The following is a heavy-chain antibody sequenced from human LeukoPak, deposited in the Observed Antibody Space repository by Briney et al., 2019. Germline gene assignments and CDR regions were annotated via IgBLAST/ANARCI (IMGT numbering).Heavy chain of an antibody. J-gene: IGHJ6*02. CDR2: MNPNSGNT. CDR3: ARRGYSSSWTYYYYYYGMDV. CDR1: GYTFTSYD. D-gene: IGHD6-13*01. V-gene: IGHV1-8*01. Sequence: ASVKVSCKASGYTFTSYDINWVRQATGQGLEWMGWMNPNSGNTGYAQKFQGRVTTTRNTSISTAYMELSSLRSEDTAVYYCARRGYSSSWTYYYYYYGMDVWGQGTTVTVSS.